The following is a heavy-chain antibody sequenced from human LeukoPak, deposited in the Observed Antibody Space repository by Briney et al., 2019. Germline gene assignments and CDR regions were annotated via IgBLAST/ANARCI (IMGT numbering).Heavy chain of an antibody. CDR1: GGSISSYY. D-gene: IGHD6-19*01. CDR3: ARVRRYSSGWHPFDY. CDR2: IYYSGST. J-gene: IGHJ4*02. V-gene: IGHV4-59*01. Sequence: SETLSLTCTVSGGSISSYYWSWIRQPPGKGLEWIGYIYYSGSTNYNPSLKGRVTISVDTSKNQFSLKLSSVTAADTAVYYCARVRRYSSGWHPFDYWGQGTLVTASS.